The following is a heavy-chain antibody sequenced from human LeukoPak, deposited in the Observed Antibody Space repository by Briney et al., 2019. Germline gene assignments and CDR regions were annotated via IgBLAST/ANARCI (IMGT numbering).Heavy chain of an antibody. CDR3: ARVGGSYFLDV. Sequence: PGGSLRLSCAASGFTVSSNYMSWVRQAPGKGLEWVSVIYSGGSTYYADSVKGRFTISRDNAKNSLYLQMNSLRAEDTAVYYCARVGGSYFLDVWGKGTTVTVSS. V-gene: IGHV3-66*01. J-gene: IGHJ6*03. CDR1: GFTVSSNY. D-gene: IGHD1-26*01. CDR2: IYSGGST.